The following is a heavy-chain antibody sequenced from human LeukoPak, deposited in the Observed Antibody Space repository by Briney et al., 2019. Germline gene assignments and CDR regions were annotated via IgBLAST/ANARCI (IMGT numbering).Heavy chain of an antibody. CDR1: GFTFSSYA. Sequence: TGGSLRLSCAASGFTFSSYAMSWVRQAPGKGLEWVAMISYDGSNKYYVDSVKGRFTISRDNSKNTLYLQTNSLRAEDTAVYYCAKERVPGSWWGVFFDYWGQGTLVTVSS. CDR3: AKERVPGSWWGVFFDY. CDR2: ISYDGSNK. V-gene: IGHV3-30*18. D-gene: IGHD6-13*01. J-gene: IGHJ4*02.